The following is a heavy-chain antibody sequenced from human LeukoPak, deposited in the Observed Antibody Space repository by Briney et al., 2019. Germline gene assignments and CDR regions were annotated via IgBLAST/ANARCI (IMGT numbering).Heavy chain of an antibody. CDR3: ARYGLYYYDSSGYSDY. Sequence: GSLRLSCAASGFTFSSYGMHWVRQAPGKGLEWVALISYDGTNNYYADSVKGRFTISRDNSKNTLYLQMNSLRAEDTAVYYCARYGLYYYDSSGYSDYWGQGTLVTVSS. V-gene: IGHV3-30*03. CDR2: ISYDGTNN. CDR1: GFTFSSYG. D-gene: IGHD3-22*01. J-gene: IGHJ4*02.